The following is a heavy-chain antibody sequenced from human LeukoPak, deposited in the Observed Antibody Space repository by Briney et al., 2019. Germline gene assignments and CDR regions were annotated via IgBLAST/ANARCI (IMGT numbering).Heavy chain of an antibody. CDR1: GFTFSNAW. V-gene: IGHV3-15*01. Sequence: PGGSLRLSCAASGFTFSNAWMSWVRQAPGKGLEWVGRIKSKTDGGTTDYAAPVKGRFTISRDDSKNTLYLQMNSLQTEDTAVYYCTTYAARRTLGISGAFDIWGQGTMVTVSS. D-gene: IGHD7-27*01. CDR2: IKSKTDGGTT. CDR3: TTYAARRTLGISGAFDI. J-gene: IGHJ3*02.